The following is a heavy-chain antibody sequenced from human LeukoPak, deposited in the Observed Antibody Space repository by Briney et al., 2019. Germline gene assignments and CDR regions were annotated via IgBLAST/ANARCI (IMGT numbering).Heavy chain of an antibody. CDR2: INPNSGGT. Sequence: ASVKVSCKASGYTFTSHDVNWLRQATGQGLEWMGWINPNSGGTNYAQKFQGRVTMTRDTSISTAYMELSRLGSDDTAVYYCARPDVYSSSWYYDYYYMDVWGKGTTVTVSS. V-gene: IGHV1-2*02. CDR1: GYTFTSHD. D-gene: IGHD6-13*01. CDR3: ARPDVYSSSWYYDYYYMDV. J-gene: IGHJ6*03.